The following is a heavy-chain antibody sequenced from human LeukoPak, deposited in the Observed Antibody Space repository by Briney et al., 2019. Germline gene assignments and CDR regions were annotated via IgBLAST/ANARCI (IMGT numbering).Heavy chain of an antibody. CDR1: GFTFSSYE. V-gene: IGHV3-48*03. D-gene: IGHD6-13*01. Sequence: GGSLRLSCAASGFTFSSYEMNWVRQAPGKGLEWVSYISSSGSTTYYADSVKGRFTITRDNAKNSLYLQMNSLRAEDTAVYYCVSRPGYSGPWGQGTLVTVSS. J-gene: IGHJ5*02. CDR3: VSRPGYSGP. CDR2: ISSSGSTT.